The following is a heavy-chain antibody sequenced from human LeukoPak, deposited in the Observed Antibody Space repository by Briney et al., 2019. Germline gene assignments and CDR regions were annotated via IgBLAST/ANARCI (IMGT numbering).Heavy chain of an antibody. CDR2: IFPGDSDT. Sequence: GESLKISCKGSGYSFTNYWIGWVRQRPGKGLEWMGIIFPGDSDTRYSPSFQGQVTISVDKSISTAYLQWSSLKASVTAMYYCARRGSGWYVDFWGQGTLVTVSS. CDR3: ARRGSGWYVDF. J-gene: IGHJ4*02. CDR1: GYSFTNYW. V-gene: IGHV5-51*01. D-gene: IGHD6-19*01.